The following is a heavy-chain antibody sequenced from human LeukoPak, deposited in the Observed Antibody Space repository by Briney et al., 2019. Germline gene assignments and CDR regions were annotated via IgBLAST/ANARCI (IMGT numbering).Heavy chain of an antibody. CDR1: GFTFSSYA. Sequence: GGSLRLSCAASGFTFSSYAMSWVRQAPGKGLEWVSAISGSGGSTYYADSVKGRFTISRDNSKNTLYLQMNSLRAEDTAVYYCAKSPDYYDSRNWFDPWGQGTLVTVSS. CDR3: AKSPDYYDSRNWFDP. D-gene: IGHD3-22*01. V-gene: IGHV3-23*01. CDR2: ISGSGGST. J-gene: IGHJ5*02.